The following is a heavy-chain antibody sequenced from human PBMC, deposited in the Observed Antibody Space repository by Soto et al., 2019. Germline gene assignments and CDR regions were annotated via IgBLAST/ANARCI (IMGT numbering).Heavy chain of an antibody. CDR3: ARYTTALAFDI. CDR1: GDSISSSGYF. Sequence: PSETLSLTCTVSGDSISSSGYFWGWIRQHPGKGLEYIGYIYYSGGPYYNPSLKSRVTISVDASNIQFSLKLSSVTAADTAIYYCARYTTALAFDIWGQGTMLTVSS. CDR2: IYYSGGP. V-gene: IGHV4-31*03. J-gene: IGHJ3*02.